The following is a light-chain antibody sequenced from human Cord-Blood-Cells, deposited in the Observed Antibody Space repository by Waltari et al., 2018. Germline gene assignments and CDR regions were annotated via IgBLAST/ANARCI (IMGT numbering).Light chain of an antibody. Sequence: QSVLTQPPSVSGAPGQRVPISCTGCSSTIGAGSDVHWYQQLPGTAPKLLIYGNSNRPSGVPDRFSGSKSGTSASLAITGLQAEDEADYYCQSYDSSLSGPNWVFGGGTKLTVL. V-gene: IGLV1-40*01. J-gene: IGLJ3*02. CDR3: QSYDSSLSGPNWV. CDR2: GNS. CDR1: SSTIGAGSD.